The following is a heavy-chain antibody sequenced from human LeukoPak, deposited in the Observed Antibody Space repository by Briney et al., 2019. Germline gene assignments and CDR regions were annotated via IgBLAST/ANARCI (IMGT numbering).Heavy chain of an antibody. D-gene: IGHD6-19*01. CDR3: AREMLAAVAAQS. Sequence: GGSLRLSCAASGFTFSSYAMHWVRQAPGKGLEWVSYISSSSSTIYYADSVKGRFTISRDNAKNSLYLQMNSLRAEDTAVYCCAREMLAAVAAQSWGQGTLVTVSS. CDR1: GFTFSSYA. CDR2: ISSSSSTI. V-gene: IGHV3-48*01. J-gene: IGHJ5*02.